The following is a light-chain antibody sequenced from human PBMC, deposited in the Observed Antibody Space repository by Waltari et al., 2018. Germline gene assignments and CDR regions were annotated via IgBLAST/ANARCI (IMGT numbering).Light chain of an antibody. CDR1: RSDVGNYNF. CDR2: EGS. J-gene: IGLJ3*02. Sequence: QSVLTQPASVSGSPGQSITISCTGSRSDVGNYNFVSWYQQHPDEAPKLVIYEGSKRPSGISIRFSGYKSGNTASLTISRLQAEDEADYFCCSYAGSRTPWVFGGGTRVTVL. V-gene: IGLV2-23*01. CDR3: CSYAGSRTPWV.